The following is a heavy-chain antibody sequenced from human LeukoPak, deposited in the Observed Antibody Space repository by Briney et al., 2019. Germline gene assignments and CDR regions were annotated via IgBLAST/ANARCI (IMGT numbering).Heavy chain of an antibody. D-gene: IGHD6-19*01. CDR1: GFTFTNYW. V-gene: IGHV3-7*01. CDR2: IKQDGSER. Sequence: GGSMRLSCAASGFTFTNYWMSWVRQAPGKGLEWVASIKQDGSERYYVDSVKGRFTISRDNVKNSLYLQMNSLRAEDTAVYYCARDTPTSSGWYSHWGQGTLVTVSS. CDR3: ARDTPTSSGWYSH. J-gene: IGHJ4*02.